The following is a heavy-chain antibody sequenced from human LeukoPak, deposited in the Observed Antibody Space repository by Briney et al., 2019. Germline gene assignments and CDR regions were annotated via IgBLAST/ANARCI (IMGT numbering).Heavy chain of an antibody. V-gene: IGHV3-9*01. CDR2: ISWDSGSI. Sequence: GGSLRLSCAASGFTFDDYAMHWVRQAPGKGLEWVSGISWDSGSIGYVDSVKGRFAISRDNAKNSLYLEIDSLRLEDTAFYYCAKGKYYADKIFESWGQGTLVTVSS. J-gene: IGHJ4*02. D-gene: IGHD3-3*01. CDR3: AKGKYYADKIFES. CDR1: GFTFDDYA.